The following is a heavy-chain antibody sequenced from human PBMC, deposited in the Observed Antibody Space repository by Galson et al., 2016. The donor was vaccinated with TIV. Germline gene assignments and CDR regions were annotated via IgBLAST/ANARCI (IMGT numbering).Heavy chain of an antibody. CDR2: IYSGGST. CDR3: ARDLGYDSRGYYPGY. V-gene: IGHV3-66*02. D-gene: IGHD3-22*01. Sequence: FLRLSCAASGFSVSGNYMSWVRQAPGKGLEWVSVIYSGGSTHYADSVKGRFTISRDNSKKMLYLQMNSLRAEDTAVYYCARDLGYDSRGYYPGYWGQGTLVTVSS. J-gene: IGHJ4*02. CDR1: GFSVSGNY.